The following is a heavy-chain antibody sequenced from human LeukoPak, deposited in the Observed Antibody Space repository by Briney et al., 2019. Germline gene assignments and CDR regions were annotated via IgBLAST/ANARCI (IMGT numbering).Heavy chain of an antibody. CDR3: ATGIPYYYYYYMDV. Sequence: ASMKVSCKASGYIFIGYYMHWVRQAPGQGLEWMGGINPNSGGTNYAQKFQGRVTMTRDTSINTAYMELSSLRSEDTAVYYCATGIPYYYYYYMDVWGKGTTVTISS. J-gene: IGHJ6*03. CDR1: GYIFIGYY. V-gene: IGHV1-2*02. CDR2: INPNSGGT.